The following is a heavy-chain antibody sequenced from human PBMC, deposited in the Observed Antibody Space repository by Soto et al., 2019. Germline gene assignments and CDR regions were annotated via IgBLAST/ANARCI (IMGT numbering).Heavy chain of an antibody. J-gene: IGHJ6*02. V-gene: IGHV4-39*01. CDR2: IYYSGST. Sequence: SETLSLTCTVSGGSISSSSYYWGWIRQPPGKGLEWIGSIYYSGSTYYNPSLKSRVTISVDTSKNQFSLKLSSVTAADTAVYYCWAGLLLAARRDYYYYGMDVWGQGTTVTVSS. CDR3: WAGLLLAARRDYYYYGMDV. CDR1: GGSISSSSYY. D-gene: IGHD6-6*01.